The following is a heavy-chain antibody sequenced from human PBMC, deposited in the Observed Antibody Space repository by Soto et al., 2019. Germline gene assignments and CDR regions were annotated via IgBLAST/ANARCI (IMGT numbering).Heavy chain of an antibody. CDR1: GFTFSSYG. CDR3: AKDHRGYSYGSCFDY. D-gene: IGHD5-18*01. CDR2: ISYDGSDK. Sequence: GGSLRLSCAASGFTFSSYGMHWVRQAPGKGLEWVAVISYDGSDKYYADSVKGRFTISRDNSKNTLYLQMNSLRAEDTAVYYCAKDHRGYSYGSCFDYWGQGTLVTVSS. V-gene: IGHV3-30*18. J-gene: IGHJ4*02.